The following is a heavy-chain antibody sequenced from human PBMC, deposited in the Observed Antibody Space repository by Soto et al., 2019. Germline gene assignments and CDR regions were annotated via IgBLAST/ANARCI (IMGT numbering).Heavy chain of an antibody. CDR2: IIPIFGTA. D-gene: IGHD1-26*01. Sequence: GASVKVSCKASGGTLSSYAISWVRQAPGQGLEWMGGIIPIFGTANYAQKFQGRVTITADESTSTAYMELSSLRSEDTAVYYCASIVGATRHYYYYGMDVWGQGTTVTVSS. CDR1: GGTLSSYA. CDR3: ASIVGATRHYYYYGMDV. J-gene: IGHJ6*02. V-gene: IGHV1-69*13.